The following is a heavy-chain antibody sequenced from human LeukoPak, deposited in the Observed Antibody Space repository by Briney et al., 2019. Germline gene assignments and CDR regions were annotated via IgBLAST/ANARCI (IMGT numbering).Heavy chain of an antibody. Sequence: SETLSLTCAVYGGSFSGYYWSWIRQPPGKRLEWIGEINHSGSTNYNPSPKSRVTISVDTSKNQFSLKLSSVTAADTAVYYCARSPTKRVPEDYWGQGTLVTVSS. CDR2: INHSGST. CDR3: ARSPTKRVPEDY. V-gene: IGHV4-34*01. J-gene: IGHJ4*02. D-gene: IGHD2-2*01. CDR1: GGSFSGYY.